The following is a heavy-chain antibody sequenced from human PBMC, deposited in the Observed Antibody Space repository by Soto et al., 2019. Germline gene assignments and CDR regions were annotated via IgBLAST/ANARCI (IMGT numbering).Heavy chain of an antibody. V-gene: IGHV5-51*01. J-gene: IGHJ4*02. CDR2: IYPGDSDT. D-gene: IGHD2-8*01. Sequence: PGESLRISCKVSGYSFTSYWIGWVRQMPGKGLEWMGIIYPGDSDTRYSPSFQGQVTISADKSISTAYLQWSSLKASDTAMYYCARQTAPVNGPFDYWGQGTLVTVSS. CDR3: ARQTAPVNGPFDY. CDR1: GYSFTSYW.